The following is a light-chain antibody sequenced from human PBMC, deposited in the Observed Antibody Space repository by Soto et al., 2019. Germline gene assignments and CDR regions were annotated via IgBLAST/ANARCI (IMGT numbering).Light chain of an antibody. CDR1: SSDVGGYNS. J-gene: IGLJ1*01. Sequence: QSVLTQAPSVSGSPGQSVTISCTGTSSDVGGYNSVSWYQQRPGTVPKLMIYGVTNRRSGVPDRFSGSRSGNTASLTISGLQAEDEADYYCSSYTTSNTYVFGTGTKLTVL. V-gene: IGLV2-18*02. CDR3: SSYTTSNTYV. CDR2: GVT.